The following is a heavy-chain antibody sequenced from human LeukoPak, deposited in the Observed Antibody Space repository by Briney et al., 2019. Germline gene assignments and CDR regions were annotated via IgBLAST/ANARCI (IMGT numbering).Heavy chain of an antibody. J-gene: IGHJ5*02. CDR3: ARRRDCTGGVCYTRLRVWFDP. D-gene: IGHD2-8*02. V-gene: IGHV4-34*01. CDR2: INHRGST. CDR1: GGSSSGYY. Sequence: SETLSLTCAVYGGSSSGYYWSWIRQPPGKGLEWIGEINHRGSTNYNPSLKSRVTISVDTSKNRFSLKLSSVTAADTAVYYCARRRDCTGGVCYTRLRVWFDPWGQGTLVTVSS.